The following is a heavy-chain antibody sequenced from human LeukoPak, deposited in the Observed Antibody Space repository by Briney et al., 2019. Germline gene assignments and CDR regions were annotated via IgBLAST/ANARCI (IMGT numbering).Heavy chain of an antibody. V-gene: IGHV3-23*01. CDR3: AKSTTSGDYVWGSYRSLDY. CDR1: GFTFSSYV. Sequence: GGSLRLSCAASGFTFSSYVMSWVRQAPGKGLEWVSAISGSGGSTYYADSVKGRFTISRDNSKNTLCLQMNSLRAEDTAVYYCAKSTTSGDYVWGSYRSLDYWGQGTLVTVSS. J-gene: IGHJ4*02. D-gene: IGHD3-16*02. CDR2: ISGSGGST.